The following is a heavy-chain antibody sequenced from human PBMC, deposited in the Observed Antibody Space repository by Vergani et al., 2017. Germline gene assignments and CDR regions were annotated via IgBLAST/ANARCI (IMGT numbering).Heavy chain of an antibody. Sequence: QVQLVQSGAEVKKPGASVKVSCKASGYTFTSYGISWVRQAPGQGLEWMGWISAYNGNTNYAQKLQGRVTMTTDTSTSTAYMELRSLRSDDTAVYYCAREDTYYYGSGSFPPDYWGQGTTVTVSS. D-gene: IGHD3-10*01. V-gene: IGHV1-18*01. J-gene: IGHJ4*03. CDR1: GYTFTSYG. CDR2: ISAYNGNT. CDR3: AREDTYYYGSGSFPPDY.